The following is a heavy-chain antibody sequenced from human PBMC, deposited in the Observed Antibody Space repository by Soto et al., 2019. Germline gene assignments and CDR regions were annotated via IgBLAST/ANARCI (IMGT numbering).Heavy chain of an antibody. J-gene: IGHJ6*02. D-gene: IGHD3-3*01. CDR3: ARDLPRFLEWLLPLTPDYGMDF. CDR2: ISSSGSTI. V-gene: IGHV3-11*04. Sequence: GGSLRLSCAASGFNFSDYYMSWIRQAPGKGLEWVSYISSSGSTIYYADSVKGRFTISRDNAKNSLYLQMNSLRAEDTAAYYCARDLPRFLEWLLPLTPDYGMDFWGQGTTVTVSS. CDR1: GFNFSDYY.